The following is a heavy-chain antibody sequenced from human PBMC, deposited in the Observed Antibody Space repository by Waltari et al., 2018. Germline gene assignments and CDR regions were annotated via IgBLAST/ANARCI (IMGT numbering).Heavy chain of an antibody. CDR1: GYTFTGYY. Sequence: QVQLVQSGAEVKKPGASVKVSCKASGYTFTGYYMHWVRQAPGQGLEGMGRINPNRGGTNYAQKFQGRVTMTRDTSISTAYMELSRLRSDDTAVYYCARVGQLVDFDYWGQGTLVTVSS. J-gene: IGHJ4*02. CDR3: ARVGQLVDFDY. V-gene: IGHV1-2*06. D-gene: IGHD6-6*01. CDR2: INPNRGGT.